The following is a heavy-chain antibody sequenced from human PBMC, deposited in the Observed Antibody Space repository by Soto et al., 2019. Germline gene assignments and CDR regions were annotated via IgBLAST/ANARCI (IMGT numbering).Heavy chain of an antibody. J-gene: IGHJ4*01. Sequence: HPGGSLRLSCAASGFTFSTYAMTWVRQAPGKGLEWVSTISGSGGSTYYADSVKGRFAISRDSSKNTVYLQMNSLRVDDTAVYYCGRTTRVAAGRYYFDSWGHGTLVTVSS. CDR1: GFTFSTYA. D-gene: IGHD6-13*01. CDR3: GRTTRVAAGRYYFDS. V-gene: IGHV3-23*01. CDR2: ISGSGGST.